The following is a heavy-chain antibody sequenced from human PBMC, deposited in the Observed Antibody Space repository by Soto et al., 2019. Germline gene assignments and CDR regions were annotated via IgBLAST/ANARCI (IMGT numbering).Heavy chain of an antibody. Sequence: QLQLQESGPGLVKPSETLSLTCTVSGGSISSSSYYWGWIRQPPGKGLEGIGSLYYSVSTYDNPSLKSRFTIAEDTSKNQFSRKLSSVTAAETAVYYCAGHPIGYSGYDSDYWGQGTLVTVSS. CDR1: GGSISSSSYY. D-gene: IGHD5-12*01. J-gene: IGHJ4*02. V-gene: IGHV4-39*01. CDR2: LYYSVST. CDR3: AGHPIGYSGYDSDY.